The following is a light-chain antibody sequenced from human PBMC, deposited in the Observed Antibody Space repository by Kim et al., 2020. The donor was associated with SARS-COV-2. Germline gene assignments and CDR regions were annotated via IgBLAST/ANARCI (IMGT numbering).Light chain of an antibody. J-gene: IGKJ1*01. CDR2: GAS. CDR3: QHYATFRWT. Sequence: PGERATLSCRASQSVSSNQLAWYQQKPGQAPRLLIYGASSRATGIPDRFTGSGSGTDFTLTISRLEPEDFAVYYCQHYATFRWTFGQGTKVDIK. CDR1: QSVSSNQ. V-gene: IGKV3-20*01.